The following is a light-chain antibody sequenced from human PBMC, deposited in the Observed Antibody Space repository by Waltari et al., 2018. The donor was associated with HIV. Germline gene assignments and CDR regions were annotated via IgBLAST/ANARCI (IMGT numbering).Light chain of an antibody. J-gene: IGLJ2*01. CDR2: VGNGGIVG. V-gene: IGLV9-49*01. CDR3: GADHGSGSNFVV. CDR1: SGYSHYK. Sequence: QTVLTQPPSASASLAASVTLTRPLSSGYSHYKVDWYQNRPGKGPRFVMRVGNGGIVGSKWDGIPDCCSVLGSGLNRYLTIKNIQEEDESDYHCGADHGSGSNFVVFGGGTKLTVL.